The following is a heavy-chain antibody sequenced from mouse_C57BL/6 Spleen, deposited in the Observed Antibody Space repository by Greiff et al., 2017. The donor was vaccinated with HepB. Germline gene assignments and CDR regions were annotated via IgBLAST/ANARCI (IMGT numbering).Heavy chain of an antibody. CDR2: ISDGGSYT. J-gene: IGHJ2*01. V-gene: IGHV5-4*01. CDR3: ARVGYRRDYFDY. D-gene: IGHD2-12*01. CDR1: GFTFSSYA. Sequence: EVQVVESGGGLVKPGGSLKLSCAASGFTFSSYAMSWVRQTPEKRLEWVATISDGGSYTYYPDNVKGRFTISRDNAKNNLYLQMSHLKSEDTAMYYCARVGYRRDYFDYWGQGTTLTVSS.